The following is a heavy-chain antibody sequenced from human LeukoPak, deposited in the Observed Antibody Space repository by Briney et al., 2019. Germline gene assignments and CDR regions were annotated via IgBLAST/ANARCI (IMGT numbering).Heavy chain of an antibody. D-gene: IGHD1-26*01. Sequence: VASVKVSCKVSGYTLTELSLHWVRQAPGKGLEWMGGLDPEDGEMICSQKFQGRVTMTEDTSTDIAYMEMSSLRSEDTAVYYCATGRTKWDLLNYWGQGTLVTVSS. V-gene: IGHV1-24*01. CDR3: ATGRTKWDLLNY. CDR2: LDPEDGEM. J-gene: IGHJ4*02. CDR1: GYTLTELS.